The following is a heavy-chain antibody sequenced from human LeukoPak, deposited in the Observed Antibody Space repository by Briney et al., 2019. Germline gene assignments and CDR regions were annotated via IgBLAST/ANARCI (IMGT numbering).Heavy chain of an antibody. CDR3: ARDRYYYDSSGYYDAFDI. CDR1: GYTFTSYG. Sequence: ASVKVSCXASGYTFTSYGISWVRQAPGQGLEWMGWISAYNGNTNYAQKLQGRVTMTTDTSTSTAYMELRSLRSDDTAVYYCARDRYYYDSSGYYDAFDIWGQGTMVTVSS. J-gene: IGHJ3*02. CDR2: ISAYNGNT. D-gene: IGHD3-22*01. V-gene: IGHV1-18*01.